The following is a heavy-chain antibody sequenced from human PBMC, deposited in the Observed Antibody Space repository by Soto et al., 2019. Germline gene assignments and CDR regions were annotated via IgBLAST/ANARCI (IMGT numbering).Heavy chain of an antibody. V-gene: IGHV1-69*02. D-gene: IGHD2-2*01. CDR1: GGTFSSYT. CDR2: IIPILGIA. Sequence: QVQLVQSGAEVKKPGSSVKVSCKASGGTFSSYTISWVRQAPGQGLEWMGRIIPILGIANYAQKFQGRVTITADKSTSTAYMEQSSLRSEDTAVYYCARSIVVVPAAFDYWGPGTLVTVSS. J-gene: IGHJ4*02. CDR3: ARSIVVVPAAFDY.